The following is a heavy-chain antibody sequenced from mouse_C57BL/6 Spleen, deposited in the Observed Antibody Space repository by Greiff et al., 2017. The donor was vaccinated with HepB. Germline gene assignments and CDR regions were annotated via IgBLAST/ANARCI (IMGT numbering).Heavy chain of an antibody. CDR3: AREGVSTTVVAGGWYFDV. CDR2: INPNNGGT. Sequence: VHVKQSGPELVKPGASVKMSCKASGYTFTDYNMHWVKQSHGKSLEWIGYINPNNGGTSYNQKFKGKATLTVNKSSSTAYMELRSLTSEDSAVYYCAREGVSTTVVAGGWYFDVWGTGTTVTVSS. D-gene: IGHD1-1*01. J-gene: IGHJ1*03. V-gene: IGHV1-22*01. CDR1: GYTFTDYN.